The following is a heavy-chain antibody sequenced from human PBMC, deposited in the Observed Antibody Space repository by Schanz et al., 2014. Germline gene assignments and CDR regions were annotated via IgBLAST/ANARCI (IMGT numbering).Heavy chain of an antibody. V-gene: IGHV3-30*03. CDR2: ISYDGSKK. Sequence: QVHLLESGGGLVEPGGSLRLSCAASGFMFSSYGMHWVRQAPGKGLEWVGVISYDGSKKSYADSVKGRFTISRDNSKNTLYLQMNSLRPEDTAGYYCARGGFGEVSYFDYWGQGTLVTVSS. CDR1: GFMFSSYG. D-gene: IGHD3-10*01. J-gene: IGHJ4*02. CDR3: ARGGFGEVSYFDY.